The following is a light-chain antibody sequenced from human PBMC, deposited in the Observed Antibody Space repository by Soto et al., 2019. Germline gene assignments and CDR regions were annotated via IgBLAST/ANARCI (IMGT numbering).Light chain of an antibody. CDR2: EVS. CDR1: SSDVGGYNY. CDR3: SSYTGSSTLYV. J-gene: IGLJ1*01. V-gene: IGLV2-14*01. Sequence: QSVLTQPASVSGSPGQSITISCTGTSSDVGGYNYVSWYQQHPGKAPKLLIYEVSNRPSGVSNRFSGSKSGNTASLTISGLQDEDEADYYCSSYTGSSTLYVLGTGTKVTVL.